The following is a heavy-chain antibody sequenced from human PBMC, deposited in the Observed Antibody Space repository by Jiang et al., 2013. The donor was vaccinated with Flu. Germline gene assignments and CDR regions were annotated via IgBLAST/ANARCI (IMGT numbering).Heavy chain of an antibody. D-gene: IGHD5-18*01. CDR2: IYSGGTT. V-gene: IGHV3-53*01. Sequence: VQLVESGGGLIQPGGSLRLSCAASGFTVSGDYMSWVRQAPGKGLEWVSLIYSGGTTYYADSVKGRFTISRDNSKNTVFLQMNSLRADDAAVYYCARLRYRSMDVWGQGTTVTVSS. J-gene: IGHJ6*02. CDR1: GFTVSGDY. CDR3: ARLRYRSMDV.